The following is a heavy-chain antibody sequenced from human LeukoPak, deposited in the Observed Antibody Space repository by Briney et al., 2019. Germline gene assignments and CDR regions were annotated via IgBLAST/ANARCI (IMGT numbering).Heavy chain of an antibody. D-gene: IGHD7-27*01. V-gene: IGHV3-30*04. CDR3: VRERGNWGLDE. J-gene: IGHJ4*02. Sequence: GGSLRLSCAASGFTFSSYAMHWVRQAPGKGLDWVAVISYDGRKKFHANSVKGRFTISRDNSQHTLYLQMNSLSVEDTAVYYCVRERGNWGLDEWGQGTLVSVSS. CDR1: GFTFSSYA. CDR2: ISYDGRKK.